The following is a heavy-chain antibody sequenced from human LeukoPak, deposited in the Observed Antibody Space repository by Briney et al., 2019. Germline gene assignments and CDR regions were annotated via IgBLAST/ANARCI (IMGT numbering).Heavy chain of an antibody. CDR1: GFTFRTYA. V-gene: IGHV3-23*01. CDR3: AEDILDYGAFDY. Sequence: GGSLKLSCAASGFTFRTYAMSWVRQAPGKGLEWVSAIKSSGYSTHYADSVKGRFTISRDNSKDTLFLQMNSLRAEDTAVYYCAEDILDYGAFDYWGQGTLVTVSS. J-gene: IGHJ4*02. CDR2: IKSSGYST. D-gene: IGHD4-17*01.